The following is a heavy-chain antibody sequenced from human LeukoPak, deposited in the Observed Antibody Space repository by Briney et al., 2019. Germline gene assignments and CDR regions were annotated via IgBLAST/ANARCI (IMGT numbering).Heavy chain of an antibody. D-gene: IGHD1-26*01. J-gene: IGHJ6*03. CDR1: GFTFSNYA. Sequence: SGGSLRLSCAASGFTFSNYAMSWVRQAPGKGLEWVSAISGSGGRTYYADSVKGRFTISRDNSKNTLYLTMNSLRAEDTAVYYCAKHGGSYLYYYMDVWGKGTTVTVSS. CDR2: ISGSGGRT. CDR3: AKHGGSYLYYYMDV. V-gene: IGHV3-23*01.